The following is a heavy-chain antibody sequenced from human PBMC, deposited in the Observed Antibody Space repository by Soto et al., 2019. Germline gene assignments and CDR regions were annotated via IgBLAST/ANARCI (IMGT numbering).Heavy chain of an antibody. J-gene: IGHJ3*02. Sequence: ASVKVSCKASGYTFTNYYMHWVRQAPGQGLEWMGIISPTTGSTTYPQKFQGRVTMTRDTSTSTAYMDLSSLRSEDTAVYYCARAIAFCSCGCHDGFDIWGQGTLVTVSS. CDR1: GYTFTNYY. D-gene: IGHD2-21*02. CDR3: ARAIAFCSCGCHDGFDI. V-gene: IGHV1-46*01. CDR2: ISPTTGST.